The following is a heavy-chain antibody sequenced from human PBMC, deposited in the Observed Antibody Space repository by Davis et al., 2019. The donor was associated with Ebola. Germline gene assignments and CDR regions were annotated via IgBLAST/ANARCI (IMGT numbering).Heavy chain of an antibody. V-gene: IGHV3-48*02. Sequence: GESLKISCAASGFTFSSYSMNWVRQAPGKGLEWVSSISSSSSTIYYADSVKGRFTISRDNAKNSLYLQMNSLRDEDTAVYYCARDFWSGYHDAFDIWGQGTMVTVSS. CDR1: GFTFSSYS. D-gene: IGHD3-3*01. CDR2: ISSSSSTI. CDR3: ARDFWSGYHDAFDI. J-gene: IGHJ3*02.